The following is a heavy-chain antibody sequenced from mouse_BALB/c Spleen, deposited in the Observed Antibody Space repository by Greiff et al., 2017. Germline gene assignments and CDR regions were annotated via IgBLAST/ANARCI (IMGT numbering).Heavy chain of an antibody. D-gene: IGHD1-1*02. V-gene: IGHV3-6*02. CDR2: ISYDGSN. J-gene: IGHJ2*01. CDR1: GYSITSGYY. Sequence: EVKLMESGPGLVKPSQSLSLTCSVTGYSITSGYYWNWIRQFPGNKLEWMGYISYDGSNNYNPSLKNRISITRDTSKNQFFLKLNSVTTEDTATYYCARDKDMGSFDYWGQGTTLTVSS. CDR3: ARDKDMGSFDY.